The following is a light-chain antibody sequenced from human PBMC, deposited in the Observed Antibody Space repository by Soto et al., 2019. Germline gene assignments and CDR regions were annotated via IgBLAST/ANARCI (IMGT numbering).Light chain of an antibody. J-gene: IGLJ2*01. CDR1: SSNIGSNY. V-gene: IGLV1-47*01. CDR3: AAWDDSLSGPVV. Sequence: QSVLTQPPSASGTPGQRVTISCSGSSSNIGSNYVYWYQQLPGTAPKLLIHRNNQRPSGVPDRFSGSKSGTSASLAISGLRSEDEADYYCAAWDDSLSGPVVFGGGTKLTVL. CDR2: RNN.